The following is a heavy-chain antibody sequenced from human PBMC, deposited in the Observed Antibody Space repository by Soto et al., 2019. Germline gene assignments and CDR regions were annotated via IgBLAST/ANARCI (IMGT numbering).Heavy chain of an antibody. Sequence: ASVKVSCKASGYTFTIYVISWVRRAPGEGLEWMGWISAYNGNTNYAQKLQGRVTMTTDTSTSTAYMELRSLRSDDTAVYYCARWNYDFWSGYYLNDYWGQGTLVTVSS. D-gene: IGHD3-3*01. CDR2: ISAYNGNT. J-gene: IGHJ4*02. CDR1: GYTFTIYV. V-gene: IGHV1-18*01. CDR3: ARWNYDFWSGYYLNDY.